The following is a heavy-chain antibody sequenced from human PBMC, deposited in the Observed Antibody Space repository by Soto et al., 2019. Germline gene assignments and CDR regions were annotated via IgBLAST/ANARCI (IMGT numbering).Heavy chain of an antibody. D-gene: IGHD1-26*01. CDR3: ARPSGSYLYYFDY. CDR1: GGTISSSSYY. J-gene: IGHJ4*02. Sequence: SETLSLTCTVSGGTISSSSYYWGWIRQPPGKGLEWIGSIYYSGSTYYNPSLKSRVTISVDTSKNQFSLKLSSVTAADTAVYYCARPSGSYLYYFDYWGQGTLVTVSS. CDR2: IYYSGST. V-gene: IGHV4-39*01.